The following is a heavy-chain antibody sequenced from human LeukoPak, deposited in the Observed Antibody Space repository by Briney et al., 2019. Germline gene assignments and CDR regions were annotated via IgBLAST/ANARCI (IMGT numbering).Heavy chain of an antibody. D-gene: IGHD6-19*01. Sequence: PRGSLRLSCSVSGFSFSAYTMHWVRQAPGRGLQYVSSINTDGGRTYYADSVKGGFTISRDNSKNTLFLQMSSLRVEDTAVYYCDKDQWIDYWGQGGPVTVSS. V-gene: IGHV3-64D*09. CDR3: DKDQWIDY. J-gene: IGHJ4*01. CDR1: GFSFSAYT. CDR2: INTDGGRT.